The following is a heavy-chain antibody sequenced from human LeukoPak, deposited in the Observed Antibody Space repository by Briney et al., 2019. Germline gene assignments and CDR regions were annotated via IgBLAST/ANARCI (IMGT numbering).Heavy chain of an antibody. Sequence: SETLSLTCTVSGGSISSSSYYWGWIRQPPGKGLEWIVSMYYSGSTYYSPSLKSRVTMSLDTSKNQFSLKLSSVTAADTAVYYCAVVVTATLYGAFDYWGQGTLVTVSS. CDR3: AVVVTATLYGAFDY. CDR1: GGSISSSSYY. CDR2: MYYSGST. D-gene: IGHD2-15*01. V-gene: IGHV4-39*07. J-gene: IGHJ4*02.